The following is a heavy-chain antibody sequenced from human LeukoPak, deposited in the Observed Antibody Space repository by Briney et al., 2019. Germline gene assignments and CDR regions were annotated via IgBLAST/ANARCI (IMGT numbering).Heavy chain of an antibody. Sequence: SETLSLTCAVYGGSFSGYYWSWIRQPPGKGLEWIGEINHSGSTNYNPSLKSRVTISVDTSKNQFSLKLSSVTAADTAVYYCARGRLSGGSCYSDYWGQGTLVTVPS. J-gene: IGHJ4*02. CDR2: INHSGST. D-gene: IGHD2-15*01. CDR1: GGSFSGYY. CDR3: ARGRLSGGSCYSDY. V-gene: IGHV4-34*01.